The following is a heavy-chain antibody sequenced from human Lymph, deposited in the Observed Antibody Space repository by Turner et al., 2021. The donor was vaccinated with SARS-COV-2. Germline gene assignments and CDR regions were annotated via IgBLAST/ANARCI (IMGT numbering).Heavy chain of an antibody. D-gene: IGHD1-26*01. J-gene: IGHJ3*02. CDR3: ARRHSGNYDAFDI. V-gene: IGHV1-69*10. CDR2: IVPILGVA. Sequence: QVQLVQSGAEVKKPGSSVKVSCKAPGGTFSTYVISWVRQAPGQGREWMGGIVPILGVANYAQKFQSRVTITADKSTSTAYMELSSLRAEDTGVYHCARRHSGNYDAFDIWGKGQWSPSLQ. CDR1: GGTFSTYV.